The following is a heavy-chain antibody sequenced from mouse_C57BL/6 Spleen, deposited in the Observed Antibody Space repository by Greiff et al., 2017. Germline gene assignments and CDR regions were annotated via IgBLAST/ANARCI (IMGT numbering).Heavy chain of an antibody. CDR2: IRSKSNNYAT. D-gene: IGHD4-1*01. V-gene: IGHV10-1*01. Sequence: EVQGVESGGGLVQPKGSLKLSCAASGFSFNTYAMNWVRQAPGKGLEWVARIRSKSNNYATYYADSVKDRFTISRDDSESMLYLQMNNLKTEDTAMYYCVSSLTGPFAYWGQGTLVTVSA. CDR3: VSSLTGPFAY. CDR1: GFSFNTYA. J-gene: IGHJ3*01.